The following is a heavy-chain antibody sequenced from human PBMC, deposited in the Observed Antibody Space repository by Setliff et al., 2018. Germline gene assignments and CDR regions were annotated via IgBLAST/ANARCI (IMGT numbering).Heavy chain of an antibody. Sequence: PGGSLRLSCAASGFTFSRYTMNWVRQTPGKGLEWVSYISASSANIQYADSVRGRFTVSRDNARNSLYLQMNSLRGDDAAVYYCARPFGSGWYGDYYYFDYWGQGTLVTVSS. CDR2: ISASSANI. D-gene: IGHD6-19*01. CDR1: GFTFSRYT. V-gene: IGHV3-48*01. J-gene: IGHJ4*02. CDR3: ARPFGSGWYGDYYYFDY.